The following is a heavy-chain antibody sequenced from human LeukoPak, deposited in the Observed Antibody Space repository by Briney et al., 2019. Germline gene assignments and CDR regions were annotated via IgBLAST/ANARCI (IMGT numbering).Heavy chain of an antibody. V-gene: IGHV3-23*01. CDR3: AIAYYYDSSDLN. J-gene: IGHJ4*02. CDR1: GFTFSSYA. D-gene: IGHD3-22*01. CDR2: ISGSGGST. Sequence: GGSLRLSCAASGFTFSSYAMSWVRQAPGKGLEWVSAISGSGGSTYYADSVKGRFTISRDNSKNTLYLQMNSLRAEDTAAYYCAIAYYYDSSDLNWGQGTLVTVSS.